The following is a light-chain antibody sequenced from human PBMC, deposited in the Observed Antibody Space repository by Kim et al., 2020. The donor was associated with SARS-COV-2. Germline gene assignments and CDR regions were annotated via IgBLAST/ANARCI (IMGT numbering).Light chain of an antibody. CDR2: AAS. CDR3: QQYYSYPLT. V-gene: IGKV1-8*01. CDR1: QGISSY. J-gene: IGKJ4*01. Sequence: AIRMSQSPSSLSPSTGDRVNITCRASQGISSYLAWYQQKPGKAPELLIYAASTLQSGVPSRFSGSGSGTDFTLTISCLQSEDFATYYCQQYYSYPLTFGGGTKVDIK.